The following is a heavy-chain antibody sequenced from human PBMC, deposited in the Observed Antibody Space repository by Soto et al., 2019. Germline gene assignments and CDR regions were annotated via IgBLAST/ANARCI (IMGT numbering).Heavy chain of an antibody. Sequence: ASVKVSCKASGYTFTSYGISWVRQAPGQGLEWMGWISAYNGNTNYAQKLQGRVTMTTGTSTSTAYMELRSLRSDDTAVYYCAREGLTGTARLYYGMDVWGQGTTVTVSS. V-gene: IGHV1-18*01. CDR3: AREGLTGTARLYYGMDV. CDR2: ISAYNGNT. J-gene: IGHJ6*02. D-gene: IGHD1-7*01. CDR1: GYTFTSYG.